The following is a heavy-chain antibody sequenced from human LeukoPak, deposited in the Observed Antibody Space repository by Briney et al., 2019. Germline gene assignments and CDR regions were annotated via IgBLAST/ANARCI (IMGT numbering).Heavy chain of an antibody. Sequence: GGSLRLSCAASGFTFSIYTMHWVRQAPGKGLEWVAFISYDGSSEYSADSVQGRFTISRDDSKNTLYLQMNSLRADDTAVDFCARGARITGEDYYFYDMDVWGHGATVTVSS. CDR1: GFTFSIYT. V-gene: IGHV3-30-3*01. CDR2: ISYDGSSE. D-gene: IGHD7-27*01. J-gene: IGHJ6*02. CDR3: ARGARITGEDYYFYDMDV.